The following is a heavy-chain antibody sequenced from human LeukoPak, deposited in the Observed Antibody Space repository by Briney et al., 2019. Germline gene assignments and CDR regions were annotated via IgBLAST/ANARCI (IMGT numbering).Heavy chain of an antibody. D-gene: IGHD1/OR15-1a*01. J-gene: IGHJ4*02. CDR2: IRDSGIKT. Sequence: PAVSLSLSCAVSTFTFNTNAMTWDRQAQGKGLQWVSAIRDSGIKTSNADSVKGRFTISRDNSKNTLYLQMTSLRAEDTAVYYCAKYLRETGGTTHFFAYWGAGTLVAVPS. V-gene: IGHV3-23*01. CDR3: AKYLRETGGTTHFFAY. CDR1: TFTFNTNA.